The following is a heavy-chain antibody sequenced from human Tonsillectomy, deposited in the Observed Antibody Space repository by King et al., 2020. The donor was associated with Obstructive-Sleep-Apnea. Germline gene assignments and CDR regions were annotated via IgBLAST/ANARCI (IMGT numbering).Heavy chain of an antibody. D-gene: IGHD3-10*01. CDR3: AGAPMVRGIIRWFDP. J-gene: IGHJ5*02. CDR2: IYYSGSS. Sequence: QLQESGPGLVKPSQTLSLTCTVSGGSISSGDYYWSWIRQLPGKGLEWIGYIYYSGSSNYNPSLKSRVTISVDTSKNQFSLKLSYVSAADTAVYYCAGAPMVRGIIRWFDPWGQGTLVTVSS. CDR1: GGSISSGDYY. V-gene: IGHV4-31*03.